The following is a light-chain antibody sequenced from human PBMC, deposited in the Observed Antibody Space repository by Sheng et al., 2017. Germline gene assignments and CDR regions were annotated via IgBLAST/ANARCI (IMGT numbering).Light chain of an antibody. Sequence: QSALTQPASVSGSPGQSITISCTGTSSDVGYYNYVSWCQQHPGEAPKLIIYDVSKRPSGVSNRFSGSKSGNTASLTISGLQAEDEADYYCSSYTSSNSVVFGGGTKLTVL. CDR2: DVS. J-gene: IGLJ2*01. V-gene: IGLV2-14*03. CDR3: SSYTSSNSVV. CDR1: SSDVGYYNY.